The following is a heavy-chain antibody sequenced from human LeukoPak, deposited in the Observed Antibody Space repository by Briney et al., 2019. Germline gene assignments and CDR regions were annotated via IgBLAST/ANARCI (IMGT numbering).Heavy chain of an antibody. CDR3: ARVRSYVGSGYYGLFLDY. CDR2: IYYSGST. J-gene: IGHJ4*02. V-gene: IGHV4-39*07. Sequence: SETLSLTCTVSGGSITSSNYYWGWIRQSPGRGLEWTGSIYYSGSTNYNPSLKSRVTISVDTSKNQFSLKLSSVTAADTAVYYCARVRSYVGSGYYGLFLDYWGQGTLVTVSS. CDR1: GGSITSSNYY. D-gene: IGHD3-22*01.